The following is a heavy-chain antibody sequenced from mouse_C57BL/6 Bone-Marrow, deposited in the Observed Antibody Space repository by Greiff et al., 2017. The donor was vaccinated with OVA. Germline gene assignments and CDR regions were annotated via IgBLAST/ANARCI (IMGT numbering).Heavy chain of an antibody. Sequence: VQLQQSGAELVRPGASVTLSCKASGYTFTDYEMHWVKQTPVHGLEWIGAIDPETGGTAYNQKFKGKAILTADKSSSTAYMELRSLTSEDSAVYYCTRNYDFLCAYWGQGTLVTVSA. V-gene: IGHV1-15*01. CDR3: TRNYDFLCAY. D-gene: IGHD2-4*01. J-gene: IGHJ3*01. CDR2: IDPETGGT. CDR1: GYTFTDYE.